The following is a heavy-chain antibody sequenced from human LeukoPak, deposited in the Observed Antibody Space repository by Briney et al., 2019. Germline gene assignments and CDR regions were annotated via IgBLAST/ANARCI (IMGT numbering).Heavy chain of an antibody. Sequence: SVKVSFKASVGTFTSYTISWVRHAPGQGLEWMGRIIPILGIANYAQKFQGRVTITADKSTSTAYMELSSLRSEDTAVYYCATIRVEGDIVVVPAAMRPDPAFDYWGQGTLVTVSS. CDR2: IIPILGIA. V-gene: IGHV1-69*02. J-gene: IGHJ4*02. CDR3: ATIRVEGDIVVVPAAMRPDPAFDY. CDR1: VGTFTSYT. D-gene: IGHD2-2*01.